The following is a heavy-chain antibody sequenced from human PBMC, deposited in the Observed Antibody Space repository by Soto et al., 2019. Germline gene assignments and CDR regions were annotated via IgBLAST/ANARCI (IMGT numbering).Heavy chain of an antibody. V-gene: IGHV3-23*01. J-gene: IGHJ4*02. D-gene: IGHD6-6*01. CDR3: AKDSIPYSSAYDLDH. CDR2: MTATGVSI. Sequence: EVQLLESGGGLVQPGGSLRLSCVASGFSFSGYAMSWVRQAPGKGLVWVSSMTATGVSIYYADSVRGRFTISRDNSKHTLYRQMSSLRAEDTATYYCAKDSIPYSSAYDLDHWGRGSLVTVSS. CDR1: GFSFSGYA.